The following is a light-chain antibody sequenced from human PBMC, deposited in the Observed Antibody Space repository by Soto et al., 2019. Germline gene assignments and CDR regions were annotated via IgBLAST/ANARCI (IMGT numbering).Light chain of an antibody. V-gene: IGKV3-20*01. CDR2: GAS. CDR1: QSVSSGY. Sequence: EIVLTQSPGTLSFSPGGRATLSCRASQSVSSGYLAWYQQKPGQAPRLLIYGASNRATGIPDRFSGSGSGTHFTLTISSLQPEDFATYYCQQLHGYPITFGQGTRLEIK. J-gene: IGKJ5*01. CDR3: QQLHGYPIT.